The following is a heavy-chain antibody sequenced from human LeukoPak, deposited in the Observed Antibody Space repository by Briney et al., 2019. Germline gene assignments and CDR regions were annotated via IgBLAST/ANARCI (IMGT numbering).Heavy chain of an antibody. J-gene: IGHJ5*02. D-gene: IGHD6-19*01. CDR1: GGSFSGYY. CDR2: INHSGST. CDR3: AGGVAVAGPGWFDP. Sequence: SETLSLTCAVYGGSFSGYYWSWIRQPPGKGLEWIGEINHSGSTNYNPSLKSRVTISVDTSKNQFSLKLSSVTAADTAVYYCAGGVAVAGPGWFDPWGQGTLVTVSS. V-gene: IGHV4-34*01.